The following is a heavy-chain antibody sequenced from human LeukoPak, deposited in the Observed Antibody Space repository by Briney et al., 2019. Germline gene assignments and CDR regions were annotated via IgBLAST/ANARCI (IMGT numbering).Heavy chain of an antibody. Sequence: GGSLRLSCAASGFTFDDYAMHWVRQAPGKGLEWVALISYDGSNKYYADSVKGRFTISRDNSKNTLYLQMNSLRAEDTAVYYCAKTPTVTTVYGPEYYFDYWGQGTLVTVSS. V-gene: IGHV3-30*18. CDR2: ISYDGSNK. CDR3: AKTPTVTTVYGPEYYFDY. CDR1: GFTFDDYA. J-gene: IGHJ4*02. D-gene: IGHD4-17*01.